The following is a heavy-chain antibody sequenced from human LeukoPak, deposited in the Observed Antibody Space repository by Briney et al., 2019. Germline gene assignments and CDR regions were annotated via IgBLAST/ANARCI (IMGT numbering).Heavy chain of an antibody. V-gene: IGHV4-59*08. J-gene: IGHJ4*02. CDR2: VSKTGNT. CDR3: ARRGAPSKFYYFDS. D-gene: IGHD1-26*01. Sequence: SETLSLTCTVSGGSLTTHYWAWIRQSPGKGLEWIGFVSKTGNTNYNPSLKSRVTISVDTSNNTFSLKLSSLTAADTAVYFCARRGAPSKFYYFDSWGQGTLVTVSS. CDR1: GGSLTTHY.